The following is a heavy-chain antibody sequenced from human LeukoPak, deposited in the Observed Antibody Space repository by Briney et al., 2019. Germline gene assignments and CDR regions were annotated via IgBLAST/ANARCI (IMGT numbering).Heavy chain of an antibody. Sequence: ASVKVSCKASGYTFTSYDINLVRQATGQGLEWMGWMNPNSGNTGYAQKFQGRVTITRNTSISTAYMELSSLRSEDAAVYYCARRATYYDFWSGYPNWFDPWGQGTLVTVSS. V-gene: IGHV1-8*03. CDR3: ARRATYYDFWSGYPNWFDP. CDR1: GYTFTSYD. CDR2: MNPNSGNT. J-gene: IGHJ5*02. D-gene: IGHD3-3*01.